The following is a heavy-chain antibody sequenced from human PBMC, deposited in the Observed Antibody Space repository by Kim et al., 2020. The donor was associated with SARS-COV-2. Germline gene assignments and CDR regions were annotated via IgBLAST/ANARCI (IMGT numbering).Heavy chain of an antibody. V-gene: IGHV3-73*01. J-gene: IGHJ3*02. D-gene: IGHD6-19*01. CDR3: TRVNPTAGGWDDAFDI. CDR1: GFTFSGHT. Sequence: GGSLRLSCAASGFTFSGHTMHWVRQASGKGLEWVGRIRSKANNYATVYAASVKNRFTISRDDSKSTAYLQMNSLKTEDTDVYYCTRVNPTAGGWDDAFDIWGQGTKSTVSS. CDR2: IRSKANNYAT.